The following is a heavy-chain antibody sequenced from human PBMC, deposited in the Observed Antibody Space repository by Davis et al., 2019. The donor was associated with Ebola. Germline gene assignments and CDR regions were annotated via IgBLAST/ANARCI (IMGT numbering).Heavy chain of an antibody. CDR1: GYSISSGYY. D-gene: IGHD3-10*01. Sequence: MPSETLSLTCTVSGYSISSGYYWGWIRQHPGKGLEWIGYIYYSGSTYYNPSLKSRVTISVDTSKNQFSLKLSSVTAADTAVYYCARGLLWFGELSGYYFDYWGQGTLVTVSS. V-gene: IGHV4-31*03. J-gene: IGHJ4*02. CDR2: IYYSGST. CDR3: ARGLLWFGELSGYYFDY.